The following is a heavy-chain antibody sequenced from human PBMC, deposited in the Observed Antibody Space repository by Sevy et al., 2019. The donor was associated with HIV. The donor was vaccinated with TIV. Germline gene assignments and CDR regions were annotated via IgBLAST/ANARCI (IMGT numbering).Heavy chain of an antibody. D-gene: IGHD2-8*01. CDR2: IRYEGSNK. J-gene: IGHJ6*02. Sequence: GGSLRLSCAASGFTFSTYDMHWVRQAPGKGLEWVAYIRYEGSNKYYADSVRGRFTISRENSKNTLYLQMNSLRAEETAGYYCARGRKTTQEWLEELDYYYGVDVWGQGTTVTVSS. CDR3: ARGRKTTQEWLEELDYYYGVDV. CDR1: GFTFSTYD. V-gene: IGHV3-30*02.